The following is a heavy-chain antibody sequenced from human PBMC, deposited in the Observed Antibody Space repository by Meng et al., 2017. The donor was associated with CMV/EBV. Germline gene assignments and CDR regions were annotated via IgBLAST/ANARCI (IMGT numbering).Heavy chain of an antibody. Sequence: GGSLRLSFFASGFTFISEALHWVLQAPGTGLPWVAGISYDGINPNYADSVKGRCTISRDNSRNTLSLQMNSLTIYDTAVYYCAKTNDLDSWGQGTLVTVSS. J-gene: IGHJ4*02. CDR3: AKTNDLDS. V-gene: IGHV3-30-3*02. CDR2: ISYDGINP. CDR1: GFTFISEA.